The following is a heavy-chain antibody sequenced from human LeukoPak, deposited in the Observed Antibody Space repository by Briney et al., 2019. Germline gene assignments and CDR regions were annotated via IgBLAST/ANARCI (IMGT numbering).Heavy chain of an antibody. CDR2: IKQDGSEK. V-gene: IGHV3-7*01. CDR1: GFTLGTFW. CDR3: ARPRWLQFGPHDS. Sequence: GGSLRLSCAASGFTLGTFWMSWLRQAPGKGPEWVANIKQDGSEKYYVDSVKGRFTISRDNAKNSLFLQMNSLRAEDTAVYYCARPRWLQFGPHDSWGQGTLVTVSS. J-gene: IGHJ4*02. D-gene: IGHD5-24*01.